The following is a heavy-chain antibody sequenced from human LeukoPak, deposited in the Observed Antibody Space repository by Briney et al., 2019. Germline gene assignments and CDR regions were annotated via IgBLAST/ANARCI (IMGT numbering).Heavy chain of an antibody. D-gene: IGHD5-18*01. Sequence: ASVKVSCKASGYTFTSYGISWVRQAPGQGLEWMGWINPNSGGTNYAQKFQGRVTMTRDTSISTAYMELSRLRSDDTAVYYCARATPWGAMVRSRFDYWGQGTLVTVSS. J-gene: IGHJ4*02. CDR3: ARATPWGAMVRSRFDY. V-gene: IGHV1-2*02. CDR1: GYTFTSYG. CDR2: INPNSGGT.